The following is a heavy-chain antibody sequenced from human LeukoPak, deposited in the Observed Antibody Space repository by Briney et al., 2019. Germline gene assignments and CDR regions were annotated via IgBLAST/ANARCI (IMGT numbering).Heavy chain of an antibody. Sequence: ASVKVSCKASGYTFTSYGISWVRQAPGQGLEWMGWISAYNGNTNYAQKLQGRVTMTTDTSTSTAYMELRSLRSDDTAVYYCARDIVGVATLHYFDYWGQGTLVTVSS. CDR3: ARDIVGVATLHYFDY. CDR2: ISAYNGNT. V-gene: IGHV1-18*01. D-gene: IGHD1-26*01. J-gene: IGHJ4*02. CDR1: GYTFTSYG.